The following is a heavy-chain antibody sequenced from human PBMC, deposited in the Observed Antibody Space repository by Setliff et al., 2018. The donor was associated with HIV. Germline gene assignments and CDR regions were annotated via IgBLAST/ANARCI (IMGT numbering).Heavy chain of an antibody. D-gene: IGHD1-26*01. CDR2: AAVGSGAS. V-gene: IGHV1-58*01. Sequence: SVKVSCKAFGFTFSTSAVQWVRQSRGEPLEWIGWAAVGSGASNYAQKFQERVTISTDISTSTAYMELSSLRSEDTALYYCAAGGGSRFSPNAFDIWGRGTVVTVSS. CDR1: GFTFSTSA. J-gene: IGHJ3*02. CDR3: AAGGGSRFSPNAFDI.